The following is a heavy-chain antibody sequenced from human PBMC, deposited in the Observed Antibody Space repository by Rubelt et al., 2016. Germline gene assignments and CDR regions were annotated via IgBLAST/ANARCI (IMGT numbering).Heavy chain of an antibody. CDR1: GGSISSRTYY. CDR3: ARGRDGDRMGC. Sequence: QLQLQESGPGLVKPSETQSLTCSVSGGSISSRTYYWGWVRQPPGKGLEWIANLYTTGNNDYNPSLKRRVNISVDKSKNQFSLKLSSVTAADTAVYYCARGRDGDRMGCWGQGTLVTVSS. J-gene: IGHJ4*02. D-gene: IGHD4-17*01. V-gene: IGHV4-39*07. CDR2: LYTTGNN.